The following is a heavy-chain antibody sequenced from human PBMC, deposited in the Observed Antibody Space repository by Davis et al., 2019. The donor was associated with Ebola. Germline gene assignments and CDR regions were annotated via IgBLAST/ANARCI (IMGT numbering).Heavy chain of an antibody. Sequence: GESLKISCAASGFIFSDYWMSWVRQAPGRGLEWVAKIKQDGSDTYYLASVKGRFTISRDNAKTSLYLHINSLRAEDTAVYYCATWARAYYYYGMDVWGQGTTATVSS. CDR3: ATWARAYYYYGMDV. J-gene: IGHJ6*02. CDR2: IKQDGSDT. D-gene: IGHD3-16*01. V-gene: IGHV3-7*01. CDR1: GFIFSDYW.